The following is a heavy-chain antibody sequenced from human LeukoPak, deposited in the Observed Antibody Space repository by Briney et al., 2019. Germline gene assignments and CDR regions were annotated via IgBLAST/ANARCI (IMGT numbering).Heavy chain of an antibody. J-gene: IGHJ4*02. CDR1: GFTFSSYE. V-gene: IGHV3-48*03. CDR2: ISSSGSTI. CDR3: ARPHLPKPLYYFDY. D-gene: IGHD2/OR15-2a*01. Sequence: GGSLRLSCAASGFTFSSYEMNWVRQAPGKGLEWVSYISSSGSTIYYADSVKGRFTISRDNAKNSLYLQMNSLRAEDTAVYYCARPHLPKPLYYFDYWGQGTLVTVSS.